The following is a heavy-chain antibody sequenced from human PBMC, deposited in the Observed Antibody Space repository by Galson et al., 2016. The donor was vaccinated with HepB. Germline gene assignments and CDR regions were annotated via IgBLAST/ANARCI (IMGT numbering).Heavy chain of an antibody. CDR1: GFTFSNYA. J-gene: IGHJ2*01. Sequence: SLRLSCAASGFTFSNYAMHWVRQAPGKGLEWVASVSYDGNHKNYANAVKGRFTISKDNSKNTLHLQVNSLTAQDTAVFYCARGYCSGGGCYGGRYFDVWGRGTLVAVSS. CDR3: ARGYCSGGGCYGGRYFDV. V-gene: IGHV3-30-3*01. CDR2: VSYDGNHK. D-gene: IGHD2-15*01.